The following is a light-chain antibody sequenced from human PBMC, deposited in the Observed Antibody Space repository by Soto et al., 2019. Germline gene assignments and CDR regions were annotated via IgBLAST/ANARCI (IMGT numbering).Light chain of an antibody. CDR3: LQSDRFPRV. CDR2: DAS. Sequence: DIQMTQSPSSLSASVGDRVTITCQASHDIITYLNWFQQRPGKVPKLLIHDASKLKTGVPSRFSGSGSGTQFYLNITSLQPEDVATYYCLQSDRFPRVFGQGTKV. V-gene: IGKV1-33*01. CDR1: HDIITY. J-gene: IGKJ1*01.